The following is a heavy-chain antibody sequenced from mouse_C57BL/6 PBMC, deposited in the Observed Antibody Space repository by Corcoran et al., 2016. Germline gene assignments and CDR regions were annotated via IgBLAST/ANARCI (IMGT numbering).Heavy chain of an antibody. Sequence: QIQLVQSGPELKKPGETVKISCKASGYTFTTYGMSWVKQAPGKGLKWMGWINTYSGVPTYADDFKGRFAFSLETSASTAYLQINNLKNEDTATYFCARGGPLGDYYAMDYWGQGTSVTVSS. V-gene: IGHV9-3*01. CDR2: INTYSGVP. J-gene: IGHJ4*01. CDR1: GYTFTTYG. CDR3: ARGGPLGDYYAMDY. D-gene: IGHD1-2*01.